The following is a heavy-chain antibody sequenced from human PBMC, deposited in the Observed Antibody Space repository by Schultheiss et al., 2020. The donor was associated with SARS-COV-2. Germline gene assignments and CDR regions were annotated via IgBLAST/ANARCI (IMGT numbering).Heavy chain of an antibody. CDR3: ARQRYCSSTSCSKGLYYYYGMDV. CDR1: GYSFTSYW. J-gene: IGHJ6*02. CDR2: IYPADSDT. V-gene: IGHV5-51*01. D-gene: IGHD2-2*01. Sequence: GGSLRLSCKGSGYSFTSYWIGWVRQMPGKGLEWMGIIYPADSDTRYSPSFQGQVTISADKSISTAYLQWSSLKASDTAMYYCARQRYCSSTSCSKGLYYYYGMDVWGQGTTVTVSS.